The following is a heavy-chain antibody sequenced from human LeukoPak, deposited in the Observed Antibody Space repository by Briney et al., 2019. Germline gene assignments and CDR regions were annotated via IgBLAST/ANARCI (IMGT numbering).Heavy chain of an antibody. CDR3: ARAKDDQVWGSNRFEPNWLDP. D-gene: IGHD3-16*02. V-gene: IGHV4-34*01. J-gene: IGHJ5*02. CDR2: INHSGST. Sequence: SETLSLTCAVYNGSFSGYYWSWIRQPPGKGLEWIGEINHSGSTYYNPSLKSRVTISVDTSKNQFSLKLSSVTAADTAVYYCARAKDDQVWGSNRFEPNWLDPWGQGTLVTVSS. CDR1: NGSFSGYY.